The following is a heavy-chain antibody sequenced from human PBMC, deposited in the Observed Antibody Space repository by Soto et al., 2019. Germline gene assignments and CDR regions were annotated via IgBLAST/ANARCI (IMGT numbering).Heavy chain of an antibody. CDR2: VNAYNGNT. CDR3: ARGGDVNYYNGMDV. V-gene: IGHV1-18*01. J-gene: IGHJ6*02. D-gene: IGHD5-12*01. Sequence: GASVKVSCKASGYTFTSYGISWVRQAPGQGLEWMGWVNAYNGNTNYAQNVQGRVTMTTDTSTRTAYMDLRSLRSDDTAVYYCARGGDVNYYNGMDVWGQGTTVTVSS. CDR1: GYTFTSYG.